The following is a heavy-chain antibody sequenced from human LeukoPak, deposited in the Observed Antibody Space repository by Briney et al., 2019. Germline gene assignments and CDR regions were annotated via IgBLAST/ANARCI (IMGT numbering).Heavy chain of an antibody. CDR3: PNSGPFYYYTPGVFS. J-gene: IGHJ4*02. D-gene: IGHD3-3*01. V-gene: IGHV4-39*01. Sequence: SETLSLTCTVSGGSISSSSSYWGWIRQPPGKGLEWIATIYYTGSTNYNPSLKTRVTISLDTSRNQFSLRLTSLTAAYTAVYYLPNSGPFYYYTPGVFSWGQGTWSPSPQ. CDR2: IYYTGST. CDR1: GGSISSSSSY.